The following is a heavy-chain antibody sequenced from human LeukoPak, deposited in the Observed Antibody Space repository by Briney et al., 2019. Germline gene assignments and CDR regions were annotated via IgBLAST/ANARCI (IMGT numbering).Heavy chain of an antibody. CDR1: GFTFSNYG. CDR3: AKSQDLRGY. Sequence: GGSLRLSCAAAGFTFSNYGMHWVRQAPGKGLEWVAFIGYDGGNIYYAASVTGRFTISRDNSKSTLYLQMNRLRAEDTAVYYCAKSQDLRGYWGQGTLVTVSS. CDR2: IGYDGGNI. V-gene: IGHV3-30*02. D-gene: IGHD1-26*01. J-gene: IGHJ4*02.